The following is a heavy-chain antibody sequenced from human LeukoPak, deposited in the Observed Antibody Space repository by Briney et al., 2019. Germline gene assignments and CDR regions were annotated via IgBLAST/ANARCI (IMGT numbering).Heavy chain of an antibody. CDR1: GFTFSSYA. CDR2: ISYDGSNK. Sequence: GGSLRLSCAASGFTFSSYAMHWVRRAPGKGLEWVAVISYDGSNKYYADSVKGRFTISRDNSKNTLYLQMNSLRAEDTAVYYCAREFGYSGSYFDYWGQGTLVTVSS. V-gene: IGHV3-30-3*01. D-gene: IGHD1-26*01. CDR3: AREFGYSGSYFDY. J-gene: IGHJ4*02.